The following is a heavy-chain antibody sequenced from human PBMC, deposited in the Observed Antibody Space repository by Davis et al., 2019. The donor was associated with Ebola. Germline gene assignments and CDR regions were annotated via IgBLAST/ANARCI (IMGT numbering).Heavy chain of an antibody. CDR2: ISGDSRTI. CDR3: ARNDDY. J-gene: IGHJ4*02. Sequence: GGSLRLSCAASGFNFRSYSMIWVRQAPGKGLEWVSYISGDSRTIYYADSVKGRFTVSRDNAKNLLYLQMNSLRDADTAVYYCARNDDYWGQGTLVTVSS. D-gene: IGHD1-1*01. CDR1: GFNFRSYS. V-gene: IGHV3-48*02.